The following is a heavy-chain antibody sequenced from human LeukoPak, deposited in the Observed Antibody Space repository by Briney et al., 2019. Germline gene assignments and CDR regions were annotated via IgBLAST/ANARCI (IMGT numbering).Heavy chain of an antibody. V-gene: IGHV3-23*01. Sequence: PSETLSLTCAVYGGSFSGYYWSWIRQPPGKGLEWVSTISGSGGSIYYADSVKGRFSVSRDNSKNTVYLKMNSLRAEDTVVYYCAKRKYGDYGDFDYWGQGTLVTVSS. CDR2: ISGSGGSI. D-gene: IGHD4-17*01. CDR3: AKRKYGDYGDFDY. CDR1: GGSFSGYY. J-gene: IGHJ4*02.